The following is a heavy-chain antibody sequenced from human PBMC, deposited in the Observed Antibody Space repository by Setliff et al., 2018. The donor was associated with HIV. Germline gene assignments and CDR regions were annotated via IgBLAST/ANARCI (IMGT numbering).Heavy chain of an antibody. D-gene: IGHD6-19*01. CDR3: ARQYSSRLRGMDG. V-gene: IGHV3-66*02. CDR2: IYAGGST. CDR1: GFTFSSYT. Sequence: GGSLRLSCAASGFTFSSYTMNWVRQAPGKGLEWVSVIYAGGSTYYADFVKGRFTISRDNSKNTVYLQRNNLGAEDTAGYYCARQYSSRLRGMDGWGQGTTVTVSS. J-gene: IGHJ6*02.